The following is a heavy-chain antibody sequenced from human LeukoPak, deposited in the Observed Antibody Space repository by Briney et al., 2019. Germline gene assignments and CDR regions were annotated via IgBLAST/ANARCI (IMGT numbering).Heavy chain of an antibody. Sequence: SETQSLTCTVSGGSISSYDWSWIRQPPGKGLEWIGYIYYSGSTNYNPSLKSRVTILVDTSKNQFSLKLSSVTAADTAVYYCARADDYSNYYYYYGMDVWGQGTTVTVSS. D-gene: IGHD4-11*01. CDR1: GGSISSYD. CDR2: IYYSGST. V-gene: IGHV4-59*01. CDR3: ARADDYSNYYYYYGMDV. J-gene: IGHJ6*02.